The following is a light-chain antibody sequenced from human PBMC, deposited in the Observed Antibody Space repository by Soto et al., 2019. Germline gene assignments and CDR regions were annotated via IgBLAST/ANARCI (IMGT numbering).Light chain of an antibody. Sequence: DMQMTQSPASLSASIGDRVTITCRASQAVNIFLHWFQQKPGKAPKLLISAASNLQSGVPSRFSGSGSETEFTLAFTSLQPEDSATYYCQQGYSNPRTFGPGTKVDIK. CDR3: QQGYSNPRT. CDR2: AAS. V-gene: IGKV1-39*01. J-gene: IGKJ1*01. CDR1: QAVNIF.